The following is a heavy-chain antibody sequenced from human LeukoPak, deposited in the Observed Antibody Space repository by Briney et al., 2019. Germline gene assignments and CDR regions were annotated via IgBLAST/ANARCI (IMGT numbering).Heavy chain of an antibody. Sequence: SETLSLTCTVSGGSISSYYWSWIRQPPGKGLEWIGYIYYSGSTNYNLSLKSRVTISVDTSKNQFSLKLSSVTAADTAVYYCARDMGFWGQGTLVTVSS. CDR1: GGSISSYY. CDR2: IYYSGST. V-gene: IGHV4-59*01. D-gene: IGHD3-10*01. CDR3: ARDMGF. J-gene: IGHJ4*02.